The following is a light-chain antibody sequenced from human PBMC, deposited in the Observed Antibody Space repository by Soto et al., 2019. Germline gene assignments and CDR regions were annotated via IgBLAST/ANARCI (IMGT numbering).Light chain of an antibody. V-gene: IGKV3-20*01. CDR1: QSLSSNF. CDR2: GAY. Sequence: EIVLTQSPGILSLSPGERASLSCGASQSLSSNFLAWYQQKPGQAHRLLIYGAYSRATGIPDRFSGTGSETDFTLTIKRLEPEDFAVYYCKQYENSPITFGQGTRLEIK. J-gene: IGKJ5*01. CDR3: KQYENSPIT.